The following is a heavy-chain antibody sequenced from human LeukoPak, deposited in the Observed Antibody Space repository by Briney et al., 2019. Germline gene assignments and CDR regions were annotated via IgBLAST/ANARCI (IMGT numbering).Heavy chain of an antibody. CDR3: ARMGSGWYYFDY. CDR2: IIPIFGTA. Sequence: GASVKVSCKASGGTFSSYAISWVRQAPGQGLEWMGGIIPIFGTANYAQRFQGRVTITTDESTSTAYMELSSLRSEDTAVYYCARMGSGWYYFDYWGQGTLVTVSS. CDR1: GGTFSSYA. V-gene: IGHV1-69*05. D-gene: IGHD6-19*01. J-gene: IGHJ4*02.